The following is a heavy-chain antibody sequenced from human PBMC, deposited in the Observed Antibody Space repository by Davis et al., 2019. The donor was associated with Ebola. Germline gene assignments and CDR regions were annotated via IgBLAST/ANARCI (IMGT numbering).Heavy chain of an antibody. V-gene: IGHV3-13*01. Sequence: GESLKISCAASGFTFSSYDMHWVRQATGKGLEWVSAIGTAGDTYYPGSVKGRFTISRENAKNSLYLQMNSLRAGDTAVYYCARVHSGSYYYYGMDVWGKGTTVTVSS. CDR3: ARVHSGSYYYYGMDV. CDR2: IGTAGDT. D-gene: IGHD1-26*01. J-gene: IGHJ6*04. CDR1: GFTFSSYD.